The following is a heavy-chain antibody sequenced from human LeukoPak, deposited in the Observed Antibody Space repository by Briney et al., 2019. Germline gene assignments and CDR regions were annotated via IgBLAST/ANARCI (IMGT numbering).Heavy chain of an antibody. V-gene: IGHV3-74*01. D-gene: IGHD1-1*01. Sequence: PGGSLRLSCAASGFTFSSYWMHWVRQAPRKGLVWVSRINSDGSSTRYADSVKGRFTISRDNADNTLFLQMNSLRAEDTAVYYCATSDAGSPSLWGPGTLVTVSS. CDR1: GFTFSSYW. CDR2: INSDGSST. CDR3: ATSDAGSPSL. J-gene: IGHJ4*02.